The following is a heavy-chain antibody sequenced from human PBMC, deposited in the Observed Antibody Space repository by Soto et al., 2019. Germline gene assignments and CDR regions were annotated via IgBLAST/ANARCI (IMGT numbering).Heavy chain of an antibody. D-gene: IGHD2-2*02. CDR3: ARESGFRTSCYNKVDY. CDR1: GDSVSSGNSY. V-gene: IGHV4-38-2*02. J-gene: IGHJ4*02. Sequence: PSETLSLTCTVSGDSVSSGNSYWSWIRQPPGKGLEWIGSVYDTGSTYYNPSLKSRVTISLDTSKNQFSLKLSSVTAADTAVYYCARESGFRTSCYNKVDYWGQGTLVTVSS. CDR2: VYDTGST.